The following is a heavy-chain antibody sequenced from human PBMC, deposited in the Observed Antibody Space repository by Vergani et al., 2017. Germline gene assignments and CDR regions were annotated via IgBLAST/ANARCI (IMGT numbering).Heavy chain of an antibody. CDR3: RGPTVVPAAIVPLEYYFDY. J-gene: IGHJ4*02. CDR1: GGSISSGGYS. CDR2: IYHSGST. D-gene: IGHD2-2*01. V-gene: IGHV4-30-2*01. Sequence: QLQLQESGSGLVKPSQTLSLTCAVSGGSISSGGYSWSWIRQPPGKGLEWIGYIYHSGSTYYNPSLKSRVTISVDRSKNQFSLKLSSVTAADTAVYYCRGPTVVPAAIVPLEYYFDYWGQGTLVTVSS.